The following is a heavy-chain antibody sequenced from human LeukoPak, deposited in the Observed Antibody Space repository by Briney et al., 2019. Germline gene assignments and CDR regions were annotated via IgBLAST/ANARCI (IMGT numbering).Heavy chain of an antibody. V-gene: IGHV3-21*01. J-gene: IGHJ4*02. CDR1: GFTFSSYS. CDR3: AKGGQNYGGNSGY. CDR2: ISSSSSYI. D-gene: IGHD4-23*01. Sequence: GGSLRLSCAGSGFTFSSYSMNWVRQAPGKGLEWVSSISSSSSYIYYADSVKGRFTISRDNARNSLYLQMNSLRAEDTAVYYCAKGGQNYGGNSGYWGQGILVTVSS.